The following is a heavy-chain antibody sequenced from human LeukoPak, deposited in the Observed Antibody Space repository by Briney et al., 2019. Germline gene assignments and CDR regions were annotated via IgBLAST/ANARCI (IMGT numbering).Heavy chain of an antibody. J-gene: IGHJ5*02. CDR3: ARDPRNVGLAP. D-gene: IGHD2-15*01. CDR2: NNGDRSTT. V-gene: IGHV3-74*01. CDR1: GFSLSGYW. Sequence: GGSLRLSCAASGFSLSGYWMYWVRQAPGKGLMYISRNNGDRSTTNYADVVKGRFTMSRDNVKNTLYLQMNSLRVEDTAVYYCARDPRNVGLAPWGQGTLVTVSS.